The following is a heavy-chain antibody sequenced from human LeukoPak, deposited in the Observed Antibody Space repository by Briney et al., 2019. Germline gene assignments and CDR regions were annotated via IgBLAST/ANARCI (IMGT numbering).Heavy chain of an antibody. CDR1: GFTFSSYD. J-gene: IGHJ4*02. CDR3: ARAIYDSSGYLSPHFDY. CDR2: IGTAGDT. V-gene: IGHV3-13*01. Sequence: GGSLGLSCAASGFTFSSYDMHWVRQATGKGLEWVSAIGTAGDTYYPGSVKGRFTISRENAKNSLYLQMNSLRAGDTAVYYCARAIYDSSGYLSPHFDYWGQGTLVTVSS. D-gene: IGHD3-22*01.